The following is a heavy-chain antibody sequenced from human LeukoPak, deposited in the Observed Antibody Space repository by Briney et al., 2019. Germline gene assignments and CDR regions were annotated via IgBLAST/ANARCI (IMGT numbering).Heavy chain of an antibody. D-gene: IGHD6-19*01. Sequence: AGGSLRLSCAASGFTFSSYGMHWVRQAPGKGLEWVAVIWYDGSNKYYADSVKGRFTISRDNSKNTLYLQMNSLRAEDTAVYYCAKDTPPLIAVADHWGQGTLVTVSS. CDR2: IWYDGSNK. V-gene: IGHV3-33*06. J-gene: IGHJ4*02. CDR1: GFTFSSYG. CDR3: AKDTPPLIAVADH.